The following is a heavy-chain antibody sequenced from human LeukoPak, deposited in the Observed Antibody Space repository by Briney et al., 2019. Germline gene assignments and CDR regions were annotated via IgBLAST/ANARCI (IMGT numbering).Heavy chain of an antibody. Sequence: ASVKVSCKASGYTFTSYGISWVRQAPGQGLEWMGWVSAYNGNTNYAQKLQGRVTMTTDTSTSTAYMELRSLRSDDTAVYYCARVTRLLWFGEDWGQGTLVTVSS. V-gene: IGHV1-18*01. CDR2: VSAYNGNT. J-gene: IGHJ4*02. CDR3: ARVTRLLWFGED. CDR1: GYTFTSYG. D-gene: IGHD3-10*01.